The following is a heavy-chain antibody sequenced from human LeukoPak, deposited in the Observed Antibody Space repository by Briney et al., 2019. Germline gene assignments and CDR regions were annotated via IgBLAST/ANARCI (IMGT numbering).Heavy chain of an antibody. Sequence: GGSLRLSCAASAFTFSNAWMNWVRQAPGKGLEWVAVISYDGSNKYYADSVKGRFTISRDNSKNTLYLQMNSLRAEDTAVYYCAKDAGAAAGYYFDYWGQGTLVTVSS. D-gene: IGHD6-13*01. CDR2: ISYDGSNK. J-gene: IGHJ4*02. V-gene: IGHV3-30*18. CDR1: AFTFSNAW. CDR3: AKDAGAAAGYYFDY.